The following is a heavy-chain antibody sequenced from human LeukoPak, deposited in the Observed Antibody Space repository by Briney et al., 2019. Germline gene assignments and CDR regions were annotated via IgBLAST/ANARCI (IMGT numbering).Heavy chain of an antibody. CDR3: ARRFYYDSSGYNDY. Sequence: ASVKVSCKASGYTFTSYGISWVRQAPGQGLEWMGWISAYNGNTNYAQNLQDRVTMTTDTSTSTAYMELRSLRSDDTAAYYCARRFYYDSSGYNDYWGQGTLVTVSS. V-gene: IGHV1-18*01. CDR2: ISAYNGNT. J-gene: IGHJ4*02. D-gene: IGHD3-22*01. CDR1: GYTFTSYG.